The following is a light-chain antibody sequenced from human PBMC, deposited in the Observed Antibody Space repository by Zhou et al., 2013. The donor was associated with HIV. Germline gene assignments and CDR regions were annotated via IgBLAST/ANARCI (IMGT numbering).Light chain of an antibody. CDR3: QQRSNWLYT. J-gene: IGKJ2*01. CDR2: DTS. CDR1: QSVSSSY. Sequence: EIVLTQSPGTLSLSPGERATLSCRASQSVSSSYLAWYQQKPGQAPRLLIYDTSSRATGIPDRFSGSGSGTDFTLTISRLEPEDFAVYYCQQRSNWLYTFGQGTKLEIK. V-gene: IGKV3D-20*02.